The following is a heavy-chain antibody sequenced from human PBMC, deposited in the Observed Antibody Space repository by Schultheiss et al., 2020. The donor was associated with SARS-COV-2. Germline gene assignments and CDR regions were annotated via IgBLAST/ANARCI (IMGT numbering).Heavy chain of an antibody. D-gene: IGHD3-16*02. J-gene: IGHJ4*02. V-gene: IGHV3-30-3*01. Sequence: GGSLRLSCAASGFTFSSYAMHWVRQAPGKGLEWVAVISYDGSNKYYADSVKGRFTISRDNSKNTLYLQMNSLRAEDTAVYYCAIYDYVWGSYRTFAYWGQGTLVTVSS. CDR2: ISYDGSNK. CDR3: AIYDYVWGSYRTFAY. CDR1: GFTFSSYA.